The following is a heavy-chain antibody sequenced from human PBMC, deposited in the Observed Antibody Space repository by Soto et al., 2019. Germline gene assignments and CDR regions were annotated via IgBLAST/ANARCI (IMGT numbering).Heavy chain of an antibody. CDR3: ARSTVTRDYYYYGMDV. J-gene: IGHJ6*02. D-gene: IGHD4-17*01. Sequence: EVQLVESGGGLVKPGGSLRLSCAASGFTFSSYSMNWVRQAPGKGLEWVSSISSSSSYIYYADSVKGRFTISRDNAKNSLYLQMNSLRAEDTAVYYCARSTVTRDYYYYGMDVWGQGTTVTVSS. CDR2: ISSSSSYI. CDR1: GFTFSSYS. V-gene: IGHV3-21*01.